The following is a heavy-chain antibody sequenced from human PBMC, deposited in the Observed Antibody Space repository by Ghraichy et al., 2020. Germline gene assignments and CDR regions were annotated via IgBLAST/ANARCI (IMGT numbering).Heavy chain of an antibody. D-gene: IGHD5-24*01. CDR3: ARGGHGYNSRSSYYFDK. CDR2: IFSGGGT. V-gene: IGHV3-66*01. CDR1: GFTVSSYY. Sequence: GGSLRLSCAVSGFTVSSYYMSWVRQAPGKGLEWVSVIFSGGGTYYADSVKGRFTISRDNSKNTLDLQMNNLRAEDTAVYYCARGGHGYNSRSSYYFDKWGKGTLVTVSS. J-gene: IGHJ4*02.